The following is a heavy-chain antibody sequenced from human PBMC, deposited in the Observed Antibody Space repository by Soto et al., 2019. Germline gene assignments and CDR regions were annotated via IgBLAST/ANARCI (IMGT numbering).Heavy chain of an antibody. CDR1: GFTFISYA. CDR3: ARGNDRPFDY. Sequence: GGSLRLSCAASGFTFISYAMHWVRQAPGKGLEWVAVISYDGSNKYYADPVKGRFTISRDNSKNTLYLQMNSLRAEDTAVYYCARGNDRPFDYWGQGTLVTVSS. V-gene: IGHV3-30-3*01. J-gene: IGHJ4*02. CDR2: ISYDGSNK. D-gene: IGHD2-8*01.